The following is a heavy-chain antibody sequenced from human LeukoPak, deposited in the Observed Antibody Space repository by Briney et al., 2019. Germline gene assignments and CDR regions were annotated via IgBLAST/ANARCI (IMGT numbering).Heavy chain of an antibody. CDR2: MNPNSDKT. J-gene: IGHJ4*02. CDR3: ARGRPGLASAGTYDF. CDR1: GYTFTSSD. Sequence: GASVKVSCKASGYTFTSSDINWVRQAPGQGLERMGWMNPNSDKTGSARKFQGRVAMTKNISISTAYIEVSSLGYEDTATYYCARGRPGLASAGTYDFWGQGTLITVSS. D-gene: IGHD6-13*01. V-gene: IGHV1-8*01.